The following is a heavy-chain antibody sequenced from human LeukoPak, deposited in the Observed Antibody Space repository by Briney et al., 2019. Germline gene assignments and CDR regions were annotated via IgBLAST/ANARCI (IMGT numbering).Heavy chain of an antibody. Sequence: GGSLRLSCAGSGFTFSSYSMNWVRKAPGKGMEWVAVISYDGSNKYYADSVKGRFTISRDNSKNTLYLQMNSLRAEDTAVYYCAKPDTPRGYSYGWYYFDYWGQGTLVTVSS. V-gene: IGHV3-30*18. D-gene: IGHD5-18*01. CDR3: AKPDTPRGYSYGWYYFDY. J-gene: IGHJ4*02. CDR2: ISYDGSNK. CDR1: GFTFSSYS.